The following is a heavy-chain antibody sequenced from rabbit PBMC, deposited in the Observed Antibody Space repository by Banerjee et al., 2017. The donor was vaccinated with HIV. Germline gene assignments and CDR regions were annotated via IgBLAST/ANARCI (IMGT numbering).Heavy chain of an antibody. CDR2: INTSSGNT. CDR3: ARDLAGVIGWNFNL. V-gene: IGHV1S43*01. CDR1: GFSFSNKYV. J-gene: IGHJ4*01. D-gene: IGHD4-1*01. Sequence: QEQLEESGGDLVKPEGSLTLTCTASGFSFSNKYVMCWVRQAPGKGLEWIACINTSSGNTVYASWAKGRFTISSSTSLNSVDLQMTSLTAADTATYFCARDLAGVIGWNFNLWGPGTLVTVS.